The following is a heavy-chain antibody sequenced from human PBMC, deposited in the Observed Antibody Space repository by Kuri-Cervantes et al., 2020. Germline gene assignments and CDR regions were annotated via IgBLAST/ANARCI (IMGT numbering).Heavy chain of an antibody. CDR1: GFTFDDYA. CDR2: ISRNSGSI. Sequence: GGSLRLSCAASGFTFDDYAMHWVRQAPGKGLEWVSGISRNSGSIGYADSVEGRFTVSRDNAKNSLYLQMDNLKAEDTALYYCAKDQSEWLAKYSFDSWGQGTRVTVSS. CDR3: AKDQSEWLAKYSFDS. V-gene: IGHV3-9*01. J-gene: IGHJ4*02. D-gene: IGHD6-19*01.